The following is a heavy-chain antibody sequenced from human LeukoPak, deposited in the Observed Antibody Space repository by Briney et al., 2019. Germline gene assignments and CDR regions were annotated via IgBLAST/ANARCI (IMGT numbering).Heavy chain of an antibody. D-gene: IGHD3-10*01. CDR3: ARDRAYSDYKGTTYYFDY. V-gene: IGHV4-4*07. Sequence: SETLSLTCTVSDGAISSYYWSWIRQPAGKGLEWIGRMYTSGSTNYNPSLKSRVTMSVDTSKNQFSLKLSSVTAADTAVYYCARDRAYSDYKGTTYYFDYWGQGTLVTVSS. CDR1: DGAISSYY. J-gene: IGHJ4*02. CDR2: MYTSGST.